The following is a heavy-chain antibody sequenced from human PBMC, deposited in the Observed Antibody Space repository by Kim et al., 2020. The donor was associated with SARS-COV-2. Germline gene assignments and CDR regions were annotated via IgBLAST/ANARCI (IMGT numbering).Heavy chain of an antibody. CDR3: ARDRFPEWVVAARGLDI. V-gene: IGHV1-18*01. J-gene: IGHJ3*02. CDR1: GYTFTSYG. Sequence: ASVKVSCKASGYTFTSYGISWVRQAPGQGLEWMGWISAYNGNTNYAQKLQGRVTMTTDTSTSTAYMELRSLRSDDTAVYYCARDRFPEWVVAARGLDIWGQGTMVTVSS. CDR2: ISAYNGNT. D-gene: IGHD2-15*01.